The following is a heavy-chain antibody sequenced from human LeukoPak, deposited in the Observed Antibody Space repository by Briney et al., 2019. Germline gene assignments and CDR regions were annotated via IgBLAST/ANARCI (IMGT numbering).Heavy chain of an antibody. CDR3: AADSVVVRNSMNAFYN. J-gene: IGHJ3*02. CDR1: GYTFTGKY. V-gene: IGHV1-2*02. CDR2: INPDGGGT. Sequence: ASVKVSCKASGYTFTGKYMHWLRQAPGQGLEWMGWINPDGGGTRYPQNFQGRVTMTRDTSITTAYMELYSLRSDDTAVYFCAADSVVVRNSMNAFYNWGQGTMVTVSS. D-gene: IGHD2-15*01.